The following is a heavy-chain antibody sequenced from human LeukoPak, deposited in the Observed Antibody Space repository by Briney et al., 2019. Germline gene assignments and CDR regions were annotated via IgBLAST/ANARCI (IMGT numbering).Heavy chain of an antibody. CDR3: ARDSVGSSYGWFDP. CDR2: IFSTGAT. CDR1: GGSISGHY. D-gene: IGHD1-26*01. Sequence: TSETLSLTCTVSGGSISGHYWTWIRLPPGKGLELIGHIFSTGATHYNPSLRSRVTMSIDTSKNQFSLKLSSVNVADTAVYYCARDSVGSSYGWFDPWGQGTLVTVSS. V-gene: IGHV4-59*11. J-gene: IGHJ5*02.